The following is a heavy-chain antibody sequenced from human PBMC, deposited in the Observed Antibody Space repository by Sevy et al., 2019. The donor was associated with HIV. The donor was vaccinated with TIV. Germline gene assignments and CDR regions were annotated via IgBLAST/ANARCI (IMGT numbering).Heavy chain of an antibody. CDR1: GFTVSSNY. CDR2: IYSGGST. Sequence: GGSLRLSCAASGFTVSSNYMSWVRQAPGKGLEWVSVIYSGGSTYYADSVTGRFTISRDNSRNTLYLQMNSLRAEDTAVYYCAKRRVQSGLSGGGANYGWDVCGPGTTVTVSS. J-gene: IGHJ6*02. D-gene: IGHD2-8*02. V-gene: IGHV3-53*01. CDR3: AKRRVQSGLSGGGANYGWDV.